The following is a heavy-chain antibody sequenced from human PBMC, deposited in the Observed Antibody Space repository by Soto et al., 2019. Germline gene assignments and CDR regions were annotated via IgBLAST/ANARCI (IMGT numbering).Heavy chain of an antibody. CDR1: GFSFASSW. J-gene: IGHJ6*02. Sequence: GESLKISCKDSGFSFASSWIGWVRQMPGKGLEWMGVIYPGDSDTRYSPSFQGQVTISADKSISTAYLQWSSLKASDTAMYYCAKGRGIRYDFWSGYYRPPDYYYGMDVWGQGTTVTVSS. V-gene: IGHV5-51*01. D-gene: IGHD3-3*01. CDR3: AKGRGIRYDFWSGYYRPPDYYYGMDV. CDR2: IYPGDSDT.